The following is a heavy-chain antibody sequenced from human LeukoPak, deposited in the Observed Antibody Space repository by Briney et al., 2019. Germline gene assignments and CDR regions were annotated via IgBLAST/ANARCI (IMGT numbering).Heavy chain of an antibody. D-gene: IGHD2-2*01. CDR2: IIPIFGTA. CDR3: ARDGVYCSSTSCQSPHFQH. Sequence: ASVKVSCKASGGTFSSYAISWVRQAPGRGLEWMGGIIPIFGTANYAQKFQGRVTITTDESTSTAYMELSSLRSEDTAVYYCARDGVYCSSTSCQSPHFQHWGQGTLVTVSS. CDR1: GGTFSSYA. V-gene: IGHV1-69*05. J-gene: IGHJ1*01.